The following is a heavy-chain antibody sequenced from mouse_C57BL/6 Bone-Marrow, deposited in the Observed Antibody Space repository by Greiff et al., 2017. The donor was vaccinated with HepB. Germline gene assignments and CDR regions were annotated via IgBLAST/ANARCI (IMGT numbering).Heavy chain of an antibody. CDR2: IYPRDGST. J-gene: IGHJ1*03. CDR1: GYTFTAHT. D-gene: IGHD1-1*01. CDR3: ARLHYNGSSHWYFDV. Sequence: VQLQQSDAELVKPGASVKISCKVSGYTFTAHTIHWMKQRPEQGLEWIGYIYPRDGSTKYNEKFKGKSTLTADKSSSTAYMQLNSLTSEDSAAYFCARLHYNGSSHWYFDVWGTETTVTVTS. V-gene: IGHV1-78*01.